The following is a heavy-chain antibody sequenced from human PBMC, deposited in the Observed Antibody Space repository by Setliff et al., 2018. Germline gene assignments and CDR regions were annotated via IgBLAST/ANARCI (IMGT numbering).Heavy chain of an antibody. CDR3: ARDPGFHSGTWCLGD. CDR1: GDSFSDYY. Sequence: PSETLSLTCAVYGDSFSDYYWSWLRQPLGKGLEWIEEVNHRGDTNYSPSLRGRVTMTVDAARKQLSLKISSMTAADAGVYYCARDPGFHSGTWCLGDWGQGTQVTVSS. V-gene: IGHV4-34*01. CDR2: VNHRGDT. J-gene: IGHJ4*02. D-gene: IGHD2-8*01.